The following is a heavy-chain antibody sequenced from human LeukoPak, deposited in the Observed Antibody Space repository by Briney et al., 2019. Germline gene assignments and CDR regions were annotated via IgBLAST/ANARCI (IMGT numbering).Heavy chain of an antibody. J-gene: IGHJ4*02. D-gene: IGHD3-9*01. CDR3: ARAGARYDILTGYSFDY. V-gene: IGHV1-8*01. CDR1: GYTFTSHD. CDR2: MNPNSGNT. Sequence: ASVKVSCKASGYTFTSHDINWVRQATGQGLEWMGWMNPNSGNTGYAQKFQGRVTMTRNTSISTAYMELSSLRSEDTAVYYCARAGARYDILTGYSFDYWGQGTLVTVSS.